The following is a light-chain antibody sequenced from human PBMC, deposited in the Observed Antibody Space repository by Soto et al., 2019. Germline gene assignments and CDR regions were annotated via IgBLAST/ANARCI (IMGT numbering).Light chain of an antibody. J-gene: IGLJ2*01. CDR1: SSDVGGYNY. V-gene: IGLV2-14*01. Sequence: QSALTQPASVSGSPGQSITISCTGTSSDVGGYNYVSWYQQHPGKAPKLMIYDVSNRPSGVSNRFSGSKSGNTASLTISGLQAEDVADYYCSSYTSGSTLVVFGGGTKLTVL. CDR3: SSYTSGSTLVV. CDR2: DVS.